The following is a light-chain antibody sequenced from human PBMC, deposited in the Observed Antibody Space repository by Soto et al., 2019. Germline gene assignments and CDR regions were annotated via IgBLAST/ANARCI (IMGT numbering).Light chain of an antibody. V-gene: IGKV1-39*01. CDR2: AAS. Sequence: DIPMTQSPSSLSASVGDRVTITCRASQSMSTSLSWFQQEPGKAPKLLIYAASSLQSGVPSRFSGSGSGTDFTLTISSLQPEDFATHYCQESYNLPLTFGGGTKVEIK. CDR3: QESYNLPLT. J-gene: IGKJ4*01. CDR1: QSMSTS.